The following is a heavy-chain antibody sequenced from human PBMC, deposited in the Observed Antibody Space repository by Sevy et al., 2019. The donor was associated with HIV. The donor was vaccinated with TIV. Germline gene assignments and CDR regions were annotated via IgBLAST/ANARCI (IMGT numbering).Heavy chain of an antibody. D-gene: IGHD3-3*01. V-gene: IGHV3-15*01. J-gene: IGHJ4*02. CDR1: GFTFSNAW. Sequence: GGSLRLSCAASGFTFSNAWMSWVRQAPGKGLEWVGRIKSKTDGGTTDYAAPVKGSFTISRDDSKNTLYLQMNSLKTEETAVHYCTTGVDYDFWSGYQFDYWGQGTRVTVSS. CDR3: TTGVDYDFWSGYQFDY. CDR2: IKSKTDGGTT.